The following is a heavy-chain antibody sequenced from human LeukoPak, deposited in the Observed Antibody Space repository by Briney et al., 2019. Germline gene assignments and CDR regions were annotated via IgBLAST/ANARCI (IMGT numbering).Heavy chain of an antibody. CDR3: ARVGSRFDY. CDR2: ISNSGSTI. V-gene: IGHV3-48*03. CDR1: GFTFRSYD. J-gene: IGHJ4*02. Sequence: GSLRLSCAASGFTFRSYDMNWVRQAQGKGLEWVSYISNSGSTIYYADSVKGRFTISRDNAMNSLHLQMNSLRAEDTAVYYCARVGSRFDYWGQGTLVTVSS. D-gene: IGHD1-26*01.